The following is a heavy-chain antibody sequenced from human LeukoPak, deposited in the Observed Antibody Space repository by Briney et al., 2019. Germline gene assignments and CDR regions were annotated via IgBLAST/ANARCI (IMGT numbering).Heavy chain of an antibody. J-gene: IGHJ5*02. Sequence: PSETLSLTCTVSGGSVSSGSYYWSWIRQPPGKGLEWIGYIYYSGSTNYNPSLKSRVTISVDTSKNQFSLKLSSVTAADTAVYYCARVTLWFGERRIDPWGQGTLVTVSS. D-gene: IGHD3-10*01. CDR1: GGSVSSGSYY. V-gene: IGHV4-61*01. CDR3: ARVTLWFGERRIDP. CDR2: IYYSGST.